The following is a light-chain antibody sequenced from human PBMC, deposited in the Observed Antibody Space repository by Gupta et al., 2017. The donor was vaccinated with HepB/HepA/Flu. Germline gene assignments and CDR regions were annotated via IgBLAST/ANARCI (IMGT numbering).Light chain of an antibody. CDR3: QQYGTSPRT. CDR2: GAS. Sequence: EIVLTQSPGTLLLSPGERATLSCRASQIISSTYLAWYQQKPGQAPRLFIYGASSRATGIPDRFSGSGSGTDFNLTISRLEPEDFAVYYCQQYGTSPRTFGQGTKVEVK. CDR1: QIISSTY. J-gene: IGKJ1*01. V-gene: IGKV3-20*01.